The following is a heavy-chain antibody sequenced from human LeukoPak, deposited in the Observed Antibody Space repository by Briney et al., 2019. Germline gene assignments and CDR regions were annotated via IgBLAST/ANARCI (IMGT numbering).Heavy chain of an antibody. CDR1: GFTFSSYG. CDR2: IRYDGSNK. CDR3: VRDRSPYGAWIDN. Sequence: PGGSLRLSCAASGFTFSSYGMHWVRQAPGKGLEWVAFIRYDGSNKYYADSVKGRFTISRDNSKNTLYLQMKSLRPEDTAVYYCVRDRSPYGAWIDNWGQGTLLTVSS. D-gene: IGHD4/OR15-4a*01. J-gene: IGHJ4*02. V-gene: IGHV3-30*02.